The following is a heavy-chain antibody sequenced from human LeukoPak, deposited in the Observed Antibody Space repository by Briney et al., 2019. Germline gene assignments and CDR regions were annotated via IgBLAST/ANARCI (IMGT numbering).Heavy chain of an antibody. CDR1: GFTFSSYW. D-gene: IGHD3-10*01. CDR2: ISSSGNTI. Sequence: GGSLRLSYAASGFTFSSYWMHWVRQAPGKGLEWVSYISSSGNTIYYADSVKGRFTISRDNAKSSLYLQMNSLRAEDTAVYYCAGTRMVRGVIITPFDYWGQGTLVTVSS. J-gene: IGHJ4*02. V-gene: IGHV3-48*04. CDR3: AGTRMVRGVIITPFDY.